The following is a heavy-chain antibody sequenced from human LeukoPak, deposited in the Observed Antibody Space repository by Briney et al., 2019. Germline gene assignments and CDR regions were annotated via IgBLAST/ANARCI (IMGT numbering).Heavy chain of an antibody. CDR2: INWNGGST. CDR1: GFTFDDYG. J-gene: IGHJ4*02. CDR3: ATLGYCTNGVCDKSPWAFDY. D-gene: IGHD2-8*01. V-gene: IGHV3-20*04. Sequence: GGSLRLSCAASGFTFDDYGMSWVRQAPGKGLEWVSGINWNGGSTGYADSVKGRFTISRDNAKNSLYLQMNSLRAEDTALYYCATLGYCTNGVCDKSPWAFDYWGRGTLVTVSS.